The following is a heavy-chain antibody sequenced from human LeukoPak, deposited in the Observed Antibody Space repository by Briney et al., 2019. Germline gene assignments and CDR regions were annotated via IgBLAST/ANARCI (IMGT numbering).Heavy chain of an antibody. CDR1: GFTFSSYA. V-gene: IGHV3-30*04. D-gene: IGHD2-15*01. CDR2: ISYDGTKK. CDR3: AKNNPGGNFDY. Sequence: GGSLRLSCAASGFTFSSYAMLWVRQAPGKGLEWVAIISYDGTKKYHADSVKGRFTISRDNSKNTLYLQMNSLRAEDTAVYYCAKNNPGGNFDYWGQGTLVTVSS. J-gene: IGHJ4*02.